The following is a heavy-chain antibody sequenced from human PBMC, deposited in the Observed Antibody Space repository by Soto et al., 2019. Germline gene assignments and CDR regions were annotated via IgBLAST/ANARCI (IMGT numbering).Heavy chain of an antibody. V-gene: IGHV3-53*01. CDR1: GFPGCTSY. D-gene: IGHD3-3*01. J-gene: IGHJ6*02. CDR2: IQIGGKT. CDR3: ARENVLRFLEWLPRQGMDV. Sequence: GGSLRLSCAASGFPGCTSYIHWVRQAPGKGLEWVSAIQIGGKTYYADSVKGRFIISRDNSENTVYLQMSSLRAEDTAVYFCARENVLRFLEWLPRQGMDVWGQGTTVTVSS.